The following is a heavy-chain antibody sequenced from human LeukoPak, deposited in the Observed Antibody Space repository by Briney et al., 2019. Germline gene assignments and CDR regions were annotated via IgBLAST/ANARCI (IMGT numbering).Heavy chain of an antibody. V-gene: IGHV3-21*01. D-gene: IGHD3-16*01. Sequence: GGSLRLSCAASGFTFSSYGMHWVRQAPGKGLEWVSSISSTSTYIDYADSVKGRFTISRDNAKNSLYLQMDSLRAEDTAVYYCARDPPSRGTRYFDYWGQGTLVTVSS. J-gene: IGHJ4*02. CDR3: ARDPPSRGTRYFDY. CDR1: GFTFSSYG. CDR2: ISSTSTYI.